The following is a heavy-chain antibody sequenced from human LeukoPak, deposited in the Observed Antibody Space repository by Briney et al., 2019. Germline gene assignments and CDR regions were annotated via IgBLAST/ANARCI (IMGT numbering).Heavy chain of an antibody. Sequence: GGSLRLSCAASGFTFSSYSMKWARQAPGKGLEWVSSISSGRSYIYYADSVKGRFTISRDNAKNSLYLQMNSLRAEDTAVYYCARGQGPGAAFYGMDVWGQGTTVTVSS. V-gene: IGHV3-21*01. CDR1: GFTFSSYS. J-gene: IGHJ6*02. D-gene: IGHD1-26*01. CDR2: ISSGRSYI. CDR3: ARGQGPGAAFYGMDV.